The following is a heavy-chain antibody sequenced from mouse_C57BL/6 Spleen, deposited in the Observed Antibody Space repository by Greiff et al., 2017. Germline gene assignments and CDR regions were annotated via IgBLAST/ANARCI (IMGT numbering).Heavy chain of an antibody. D-gene: IGHD3-2*02. J-gene: IGHJ4*01. Sequence: QVQLQQSGAELVKPGASVKLSCKATGYTFTGYWIEWVKQRPGHGLEWIGEILPGSGSTNYNEKFKGKATFTADTSSNTAYLQLSSLSTEDSAIYYCARGLRLRGDYAIDYWGQGTSVTVSS. V-gene: IGHV1-9*01. CDR3: ARGLRLRGDYAIDY. CDR1: GYTFTGYW. CDR2: ILPGSGST.